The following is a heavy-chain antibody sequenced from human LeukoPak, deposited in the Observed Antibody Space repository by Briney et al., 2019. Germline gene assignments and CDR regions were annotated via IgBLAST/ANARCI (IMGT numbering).Heavy chain of an antibody. V-gene: IGHV3-20*04. CDR2: INWNGGST. CDR1: GFTFDDYG. J-gene: IGHJ3*02. CDR3: ARARHGDYGDAFDI. Sequence: GGSLRLSCAASGFTFDDYGMSWVRQAPGKGLEWVSGINWNGGSTGYADSVKGRFTISRDNAKNSLYLQMNSLRAEDTALYYCARARHGDYGDAFDIWGQGTMVTVSS. D-gene: IGHD4-17*01.